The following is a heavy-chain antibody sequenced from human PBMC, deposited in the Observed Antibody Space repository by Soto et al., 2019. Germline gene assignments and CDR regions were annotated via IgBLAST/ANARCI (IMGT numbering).Heavy chain of an antibody. V-gene: IGHV3-43*01. J-gene: IGHJ5*02. CDR2: ISWDGGST. Sequence: EVQLVESGGVVVQPGGSLRLSCAASGFTFDDYTMHWVRQAPGKGLEWVSLISWDGGSTYYADSVKGRFTISRDNSKNALYLQMNSLRTEDTALYYCAKDFRRYTAMGGNWIDPWGQGTLVTVSS. D-gene: IGHD5-18*01. CDR1: GFTFDDYT. CDR3: AKDFRRYTAMGGNWIDP.